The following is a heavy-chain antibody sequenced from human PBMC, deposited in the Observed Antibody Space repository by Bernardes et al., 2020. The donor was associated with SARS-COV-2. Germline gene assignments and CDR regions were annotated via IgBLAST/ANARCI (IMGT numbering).Heavy chain of an antibody. V-gene: IGHV4-4*07. CDR1: GGSISDFY. D-gene: IGHD2-15*01. J-gene: IGHJ4*01. Sequence: SEALSLTCTVSGGSISDFYWSWIRQPAGKGLECIGRVYCSGSTRYNPSLASRVTISEDTSKNQFSLKLSSVTAADTAVYYCAREQGSGDFDYWVKGTLVTVSS. CDR3: AREQGSGDFDY. CDR2: VYCSGST.